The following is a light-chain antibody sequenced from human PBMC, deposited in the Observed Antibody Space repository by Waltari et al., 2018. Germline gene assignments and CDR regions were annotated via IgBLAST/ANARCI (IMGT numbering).Light chain of an antibody. CDR2: DAS. J-gene: IGKJ1*01. Sequence: EIVLTQSPATLSLSPGERATLSCRASQSVSSYVAWYQVKRGQAPRLLIHDASNRATGIPARFSGSGSGTDFTLTISSLEPEDFAVYYCQKYGTRPATFGQGTKVEVK. V-gene: IGKV3-11*01. CDR3: QKYGTRPAT. CDR1: QSVSSY.